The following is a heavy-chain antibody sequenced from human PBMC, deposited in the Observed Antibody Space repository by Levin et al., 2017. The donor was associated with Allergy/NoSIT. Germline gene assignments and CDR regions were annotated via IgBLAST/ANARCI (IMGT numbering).Heavy chain of an antibody. CDR1: GGSISSYY. Sequence: SQTLSLTCTVSGGSISSYYWSWIRQPPGKGLEWIGYIYYSGSTNYNPSLKSRVTISVDTSKNQFSLKLSSVTAADTAVYYCAREDYDILTGYGGFDYWGQGTLVTVSS. CDR3: AREDYDILTGYGGFDY. V-gene: IGHV4-59*01. J-gene: IGHJ4*02. D-gene: IGHD3-9*01. CDR2: IYYSGST.